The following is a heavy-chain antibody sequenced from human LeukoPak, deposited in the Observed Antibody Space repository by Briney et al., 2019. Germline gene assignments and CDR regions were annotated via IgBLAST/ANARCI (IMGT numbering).Heavy chain of an antibody. CDR2: INPNSGGT. CDR3: ARDGNSWSYYGGCH. V-gene: IGHV1-2*02. D-gene: IGHD1-26*01. J-gene: IGHJ4*02. Sequence: ASVKVSCKASGYTFTGYYMHWVRQAPGQGLEWMGWINPNSGGTNYALKFQGRVTMTRDTSISTAYMELSSLRSDDTALYYCARDGNSWSYYGGCHWGQGTLVTVSS. CDR1: GYTFTGYY.